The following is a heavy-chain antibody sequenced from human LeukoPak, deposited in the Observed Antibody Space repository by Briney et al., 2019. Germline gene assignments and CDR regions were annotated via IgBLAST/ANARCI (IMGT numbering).Heavy chain of an antibody. CDR1: GYTFTSYD. CDR2: MNPNSGNT. J-gene: IGHJ4*02. D-gene: IGHD2-21*01. CDR3: ARGRHIVVAFDY. V-gene: IGHV1-8*01. Sequence: ASVKVSCKASGYTFTSYDINWVRQATGQGLEWMGWMNPNSGNTGYAQKFQGRVTMTRNTSISTAYMELSSLRSEDTAVYYCARGRHIVVAFDYWGQGTLVTVSS.